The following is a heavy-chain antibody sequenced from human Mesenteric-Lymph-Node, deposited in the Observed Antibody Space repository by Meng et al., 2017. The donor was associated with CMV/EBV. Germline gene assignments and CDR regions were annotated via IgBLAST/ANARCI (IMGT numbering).Heavy chain of an antibody. V-gene: IGHV3-30*02. J-gene: IGHJ3*02. D-gene: IGHD3-10*01. Sequence: GESLKISCAASGFSFSTYGMHWVRQAPGKGLEWVAFIRYDGTAKYYADSVKGRFTISRDDSKNTLYLQMNSLSADDTATSYCAKVVHFGDYEPFDMWGQGTMVTVSS. CDR1: GFSFSTYG. CDR2: IRYDGTAK. CDR3: AKVVHFGDYEPFDM.